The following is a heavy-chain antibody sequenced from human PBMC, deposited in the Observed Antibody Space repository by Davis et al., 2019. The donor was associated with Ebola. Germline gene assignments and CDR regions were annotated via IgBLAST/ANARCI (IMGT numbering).Heavy chain of an antibody. CDR1: GFTFNNYA. Sequence: GESLKISCAASGFTFNNYAMSWVRQAPGKGLEWVSSITNTGGSTYYADSVKGRFTISRVNSKNTLYLQMNSLRAEDTAVYYCAKRQAERSGDFDHWGQGTLVTVSS. CDR2: ITNTGGST. J-gene: IGHJ4*02. D-gene: IGHD1-1*01. V-gene: IGHV3-23*01. CDR3: AKRQAERSGDFDH.